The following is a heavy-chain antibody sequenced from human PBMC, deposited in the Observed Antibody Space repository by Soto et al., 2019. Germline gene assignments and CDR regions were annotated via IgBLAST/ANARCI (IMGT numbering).Heavy chain of an antibody. D-gene: IGHD3-22*01. CDR1: GFTFSGSA. J-gene: IGHJ6*01. CDR2: IRSKANSYAT. Sequence: GGSLRLSCAASGFTFSGSAMHWVRQAPGKGLEWVGRIRSKANSYATAYAASVKCSFTISKDDSKNTEYLQMNSLKPEDRAVYYCTRWCSRYAYYYDSSGRLDVWGQGTRVTV. CDR3: TRWCSRYAYYYDSSGRLDV. V-gene: IGHV3-73*01.